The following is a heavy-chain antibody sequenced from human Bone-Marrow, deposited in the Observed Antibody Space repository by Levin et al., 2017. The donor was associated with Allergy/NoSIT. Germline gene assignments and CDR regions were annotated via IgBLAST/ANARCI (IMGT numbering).Heavy chain of an antibody. Sequence: SCAASGFTFSSYGLHWVRQAPGKGLEWVAFISYDASDKTYADSVKGRFTISRDKSRSTLSLQMNSLRADDTAVYFCARVANSYYFDYWGQGTLVTVSS. J-gene: IGHJ4*02. CDR1: GFTFSSYG. CDR3: ARVANSYYFDY. V-gene: IGHV3-30*03. D-gene: IGHD2-21*01. CDR2: ISYDASDK.